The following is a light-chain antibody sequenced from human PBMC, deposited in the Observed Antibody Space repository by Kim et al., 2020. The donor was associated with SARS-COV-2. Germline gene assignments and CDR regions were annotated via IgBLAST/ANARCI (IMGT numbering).Light chain of an antibody. V-gene: IGKV1-5*03. CDR3: KQYNRYSYT. CDR1: QSVSSW. CDR2: RAS. Sequence: DIQMTQSPSTLSASVGDRVTITCRASQSVSSWLAWYQQKPGKAPKLLIYRASSLESGVPSRFSGSGSGTEFTLTISSLQPDDFATYYCKQYNRYSYTFGQETKLEL. J-gene: IGKJ2*01.